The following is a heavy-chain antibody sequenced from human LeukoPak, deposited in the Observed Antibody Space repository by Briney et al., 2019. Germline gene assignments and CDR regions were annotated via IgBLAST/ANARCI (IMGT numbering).Heavy chain of an antibody. J-gene: IGHJ3*02. D-gene: IGHD4-17*01. CDR2: IYYSGST. CDR1: GGSISSYY. V-gene: IGHV4-59*12. Sequence: ESSETLSLTCTVSGGSISSYYWSWIRQPPGKGLEWIGYIYYSGSTNYNPSLKSRVTISVDTSKNQFSLKLSSVTAADTAVYYCARGIPTVLDAFDIWGQGTMVTVSS. CDR3: ARGIPTVLDAFDI.